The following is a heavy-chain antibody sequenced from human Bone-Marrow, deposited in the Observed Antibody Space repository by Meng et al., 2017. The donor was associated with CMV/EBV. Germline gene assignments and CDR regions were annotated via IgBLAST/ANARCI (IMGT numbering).Heavy chain of an antibody. CDR1: GFNFSRYA. D-gene: IGHD1-1*01. J-gene: IGHJ5*02. V-gene: IGHV3-30*04. Sequence: GESLKISCAASGFNFSRYAMHWVRQAPGKGLEWVSVISYDGSYKYYTDSVKGRFTATRDNAKNSLYMEMNFLRAEDTAVYYCARDGEGQLVHQFDLWGQGIWVTVSS. CDR3: ARDGEGQLVHQFDL. CDR2: ISYDGSYK.